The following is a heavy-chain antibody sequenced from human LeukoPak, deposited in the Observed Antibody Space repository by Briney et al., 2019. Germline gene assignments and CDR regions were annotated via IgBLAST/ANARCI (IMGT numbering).Heavy chain of an antibody. Sequence: SETLSLTCAVYGGSFSGYYWSWIRQPPGKGLEWIGEINHSGSTNYNPSLKGRVTISVDTSKNQFSLKLSSVTAADTAVYYCARARGVVTPQRYYYYYGMDVWGQGTTVTVSS. CDR3: ARARGVVTPQRYYYYYGMDV. CDR2: INHSGST. D-gene: IGHD4-23*01. J-gene: IGHJ6*02. V-gene: IGHV4-34*01. CDR1: GGSFSGYY.